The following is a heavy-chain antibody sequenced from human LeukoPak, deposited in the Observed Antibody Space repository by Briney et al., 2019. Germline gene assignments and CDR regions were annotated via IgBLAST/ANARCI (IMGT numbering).Heavy chain of an antibody. V-gene: IGHV3-23*01. Sequence: GGSLRLSCAAAGFTFSGYAMSWVRQAPGKGLGWGSAISGSGGSTYYADSVKGRFTISRDNSKNTLYLQMNSLRAEDTAVYYCAKVLAGTTFDYFDYWGQGTLVTVSS. D-gene: IGHD1-7*01. CDR2: ISGSGGST. CDR3: AKVLAGTTFDYFDY. CDR1: GFTFSGYA. J-gene: IGHJ4*02.